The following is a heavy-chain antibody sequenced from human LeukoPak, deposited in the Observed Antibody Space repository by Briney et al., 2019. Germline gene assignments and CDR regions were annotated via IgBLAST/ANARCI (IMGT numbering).Heavy chain of an antibody. V-gene: IGHV3-53*01. CDR2: IYSGGST. CDR1: GFTFSSNY. Sequence: GGSLRLSCAASGFTFSSNYMSWVRQAPGKGLEWVSVIYSGGSTYYAASVKGRFTISRDNSKNTLYLQMNSLRAEDTAVYYCARVNYDYVWGSYRHYYFDYWGQGTLVTVSS. J-gene: IGHJ4*02. CDR3: ARVNYDYVWGSYRHYYFDY. D-gene: IGHD3-16*02.